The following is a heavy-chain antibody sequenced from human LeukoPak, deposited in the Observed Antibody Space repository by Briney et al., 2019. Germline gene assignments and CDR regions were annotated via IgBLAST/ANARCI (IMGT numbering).Heavy chain of an antibody. CDR3: ARPVDGVVVPDVSVTCLDP. Sequence: ASVTVSFKASRYTFTGYYMHWVRPAPGQGLEWMGWINPNSGGTHYAQKFQGRVTMTRDTSISTAYMELSRLRSDDTAVYYCARPVDGVVVPDVSVTCLDPCGEGTLVTVSS. J-gene: IGHJ5*02. CDR1: RYTFTGYY. D-gene: IGHD2-2*01. V-gene: IGHV1-2*02. CDR2: INPNSGGT.